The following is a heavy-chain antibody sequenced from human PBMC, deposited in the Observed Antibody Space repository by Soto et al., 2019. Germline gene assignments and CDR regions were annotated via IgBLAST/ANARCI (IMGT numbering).Heavy chain of an antibody. J-gene: IGHJ2*01. D-gene: IGHD5-12*01. CDR2: ISGCGGST. V-gene: IGHV3-23*01. CDR3: AKGSHPWLFFFQAEDGIRDL. Sequence: VRQAPGTGLECVSAISGCGGSTYYAVSVRCLFTISRDSSTNTLYLQMVSLRAVETVVYYCAKGSHPWLFFFQAEDGIRDL.